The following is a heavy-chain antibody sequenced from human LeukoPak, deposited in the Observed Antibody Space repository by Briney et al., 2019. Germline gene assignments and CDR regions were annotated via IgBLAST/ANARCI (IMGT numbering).Heavy chain of an antibody. Sequence: SETLSLTCTVSGGSISSYYWSWIRQPAGKGLEWIGRIYTSGSANYNPSLKSRVTISVDTSKNQFSLKLSSVTAADTAVYYCACLTTADAFDIWGQGTMVTVSS. D-gene: IGHD3-22*01. V-gene: IGHV4-4*07. CDR2: IYTSGSA. CDR3: ACLTTADAFDI. J-gene: IGHJ3*02. CDR1: GGSISSYY.